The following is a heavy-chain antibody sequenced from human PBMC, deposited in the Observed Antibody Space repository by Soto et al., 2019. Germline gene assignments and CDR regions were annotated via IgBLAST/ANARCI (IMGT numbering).Heavy chain of an antibody. J-gene: IGHJ4*02. Sequence: GGSLRLSCAASGFTFSSYGMHWVRQAPGKGLGWVAVISYDGSNKYYADSVKGRFTISRDNSKNTLYLQMNSLRAEDTAVYYCAKDGSGSYRYADYWGQGTLVTVSS. D-gene: IGHD3-10*01. V-gene: IGHV3-30*18. CDR2: ISYDGSNK. CDR3: AKDGSGSYRYADY. CDR1: GFTFSSYG.